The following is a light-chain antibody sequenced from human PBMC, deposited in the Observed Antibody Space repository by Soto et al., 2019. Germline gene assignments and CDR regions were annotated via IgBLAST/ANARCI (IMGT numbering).Light chain of an antibody. Sequence: EIVMTQSPATLSVSPGERATLSCRASQSVSSNLAWYQQKPGQAPRLLIYGASTRATGIPARFSGSGSGTEFTLTISSLQSEDFAMYYCHQYGSSPPVTFGQGTRLEIK. J-gene: IGKJ5*01. CDR3: HQYGSSPPVT. CDR2: GAS. CDR1: QSVSSN. V-gene: IGKV3-15*01.